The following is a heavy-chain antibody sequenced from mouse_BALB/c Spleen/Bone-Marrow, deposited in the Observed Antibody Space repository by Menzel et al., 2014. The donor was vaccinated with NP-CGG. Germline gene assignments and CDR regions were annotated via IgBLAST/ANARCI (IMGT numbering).Heavy chain of an antibody. CDR2: INPSNGGT. CDR1: GYTFTSYY. CDR3: SRERRDALDY. Sequence: QVQLKHSGAELVKPGASVKLSCKASGYTFTSYYMYWVKQRPGQGLEWFGEINPSNGGTNFNEKFKNKATLTVDKSSSTAYMQLSSLTSEDSAVYYCSRERRDALDYWGQGTSVTVSS. V-gene: IGHV1S81*02. J-gene: IGHJ4*01.